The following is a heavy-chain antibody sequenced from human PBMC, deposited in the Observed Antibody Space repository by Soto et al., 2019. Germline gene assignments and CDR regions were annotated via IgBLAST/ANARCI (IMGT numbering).Heavy chain of an antibody. D-gene: IGHD2-15*01. CDR1: GFTFDDYA. Sequence: DVQLVESGGGLVQPGRSLRLSCAASGFTFDDYAMHWVRQAPGKGLEWVSGISWNSGSIGYADSVKGRFTISRDNAKNSLYLQMNSLRAEDTALYYCAKVARGSAYVGWGQGTLVTVSS. J-gene: IGHJ4*02. CDR2: ISWNSGSI. V-gene: IGHV3-9*01. CDR3: AKVARGSAYVG.